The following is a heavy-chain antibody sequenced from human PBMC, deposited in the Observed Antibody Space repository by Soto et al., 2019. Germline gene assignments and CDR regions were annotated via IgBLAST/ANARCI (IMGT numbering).Heavy chain of an antibody. D-gene: IGHD4-17*01. CDR2: IYGGGGSST. CDR1: GFTVSNSY. CDR3: ARYNDYGS. J-gene: IGHJ4*02. V-gene: IGHV3-66*01. Sequence: EVQLVESGGGLVQPGGSLRLSCAASGFTVSNSYMNWVRQAPGKGLEWVSLIYGGGGSSTYYADSVKGRFTISRDNSKTTLYLQMNSLRVEDTAVYYCARYNDYGSWGQGTLVSVSS.